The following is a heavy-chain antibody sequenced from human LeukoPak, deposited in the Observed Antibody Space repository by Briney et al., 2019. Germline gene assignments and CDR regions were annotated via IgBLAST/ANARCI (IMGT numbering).Heavy chain of an antibody. CDR1: GYTFTSYD. V-gene: IGHV1-8*01. CDR2: MNPNSGNT. D-gene: IGHD1-7*01. CDR3: ARGELRYNWFDP. Sequence: GASVKVSCKASGYTFTSYDINWVRQATGQGLEWMGWMNPNSGNTGYAQKFQGRVTMTRNTSISTAYMELSSLRSEDTAVYYCARGELRYNWFDPWGQGTLVTVSS. J-gene: IGHJ5*02.